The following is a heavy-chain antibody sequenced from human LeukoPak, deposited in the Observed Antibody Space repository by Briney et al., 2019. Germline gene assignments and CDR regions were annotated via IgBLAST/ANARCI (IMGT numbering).Heavy chain of an antibody. CDR3: ARGRVVPAATSYYYYYGMDV. V-gene: IGHV4-30-4*01. J-gene: IGHJ6*02. CDR1: GGSISSGDYY. Sequence: SETLSLTCTVSGGSISSGDYYWSWIRQPPGKGLEWIGYIYYSGSTYYNPSLKSRVTISVDRSKNRFSLKLSSVTAADTAVYYCARGRVVPAATSYYYYYGMDVWGQGTTVTVSS. CDR2: IYYSGST. D-gene: IGHD2-2*01.